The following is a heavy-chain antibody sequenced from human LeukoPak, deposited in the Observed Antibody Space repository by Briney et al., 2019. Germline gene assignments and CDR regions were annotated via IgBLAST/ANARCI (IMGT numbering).Heavy chain of an antibody. CDR2: ISAYNGNT. D-gene: IGHD6-13*01. CDR3: ASPRIAAAGIYGMDV. J-gene: IGHJ6*02. V-gene: IGHV1-18*01. CDR1: GYTFTSYG. Sequence: ASVKVSCKASGYTFTSYGISWVRQAPGQGLERMGWISAYNGNTNYAQKLQGRVTMTTDTSTSTAYMELRSLRSDGTAVYYCASPRIAAAGIYGMDVWGQGTTVTVSS.